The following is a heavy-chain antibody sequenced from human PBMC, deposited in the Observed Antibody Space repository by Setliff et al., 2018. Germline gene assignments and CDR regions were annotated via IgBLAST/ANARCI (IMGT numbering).Heavy chain of an antibody. D-gene: IGHD6-19*01. CDR3: VTDPPNSGWSFDC. Sequence: PGGSLRLSCAASGFTFSTYRMHWVRQAPGKGLEWVAVILDDGVKKYHADSVKGRFTISRDNSKNTLYLQMNSLRPEDTAVYYCVTDPPNSGWSFDCWGQGTPVTVSS. J-gene: IGHJ5*01. CDR1: GFTFSTYR. CDR2: ILDDGVKK. V-gene: IGHV3-30*03.